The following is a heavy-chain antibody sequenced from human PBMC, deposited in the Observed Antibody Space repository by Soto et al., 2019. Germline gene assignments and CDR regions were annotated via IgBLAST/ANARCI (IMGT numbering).Heavy chain of an antibody. Sequence: EVQLLESGGGLVQPGGSLRLSCAASGFTFSSYAMSWVRQAPGKGLEWVSAISGSGGSTYYADSVKGRFTISRDNSKITLYLQMNSLRAEDTAVYYCAKAQPYSSGWYVWAGVFDYWGPGTLVTVSS. J-gene: IGHJ4*02. V-gene: IGHV3-23*01. D-gene: IGHD6-19*01. CDR2: ISGSGGST. CDR3: AKAQPYSSGWYVWAGVFDY. CDR1: GFTFSSYA.